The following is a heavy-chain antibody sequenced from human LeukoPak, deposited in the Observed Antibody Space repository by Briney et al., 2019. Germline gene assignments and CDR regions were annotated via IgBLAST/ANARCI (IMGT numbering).Heavy chain of an antibody. CDR3: ARLDSGDHGNIPH. Sequence: SETLSLTCTVSGGSISSDYYYWTWIRQHPGKGLEWIGYIYYSGSTYYNPSLKSRVTISVDTSKNQFSLRLNSVTAADTAIYYCARLDSGDHGNIPHWGQGTLVTVSS. D-gene: IGHD1-26*01. J-gene: IGHJ1*01. CDR2: IYYSGST. CDR1: GGSISSDYYY. V-gene: IGHV4-31*03.